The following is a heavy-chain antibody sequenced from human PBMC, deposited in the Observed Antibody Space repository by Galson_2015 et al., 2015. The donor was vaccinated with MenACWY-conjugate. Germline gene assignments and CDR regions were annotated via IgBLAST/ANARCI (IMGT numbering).Heavy chain of an antibody. D-gene: IGHD3-3*01. V-gene: IGHV3-30-3*01. Sequence: RQAPGKGLEWVAVISEDGNNKNYADSVKGRFTISRDNSKNTLYLQMNTLRAEDTAVYYCAREGNDYDFWSTYYYYFDYWGQGTLVTVSS. J-gene: IGHJ4*02. CDR3: AREGNDYDFWSTYYYYFDY. CDR2: ISEDGNNK.